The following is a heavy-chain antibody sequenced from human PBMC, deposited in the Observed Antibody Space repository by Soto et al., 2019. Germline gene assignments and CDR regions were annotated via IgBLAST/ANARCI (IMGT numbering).Heavy chain of an antibody. V-gene: IGHV1-69*13. D-gene: IGHD6-19*01. Sequence: SVKVSCKASGGTFSSYAISWVRQAPGQGLEWMGGIIPIFGTANYAQKFQGRVTITADESTSTAYMELSSLRSEDTAVYYCARGDSSDPVTRPYYYGMDVWGQGTTVTVSS. CDR1: GGTFSSYA. CDR3: ARGDSSDPVTRPYYYGMDV. J-gene: IGHJ6*02. CDR2: IIPIFGTA.